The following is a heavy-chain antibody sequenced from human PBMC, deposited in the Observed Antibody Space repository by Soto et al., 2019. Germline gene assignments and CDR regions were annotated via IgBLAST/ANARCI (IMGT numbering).Heavy chain of an antibody. Sequence: PXXSLKISCKGSGYSFTSYWIVWVRQMPGKGLEWMGIIYPGDSDTRYSPSFQGQVTISADKSISTAYLQWSSLKASDNAMYYCARFRREPLYYYYYGMDVWGQGTTVTVSS. CDR1: GYSFTSYW. J-gene: IGHJ6*02. D-gene: IGHD1-1*01. CDR2: IYPGDSDT. V-gene: IGHV5-51*01. CDR3: ARFRREPLYYYYYGMDV.